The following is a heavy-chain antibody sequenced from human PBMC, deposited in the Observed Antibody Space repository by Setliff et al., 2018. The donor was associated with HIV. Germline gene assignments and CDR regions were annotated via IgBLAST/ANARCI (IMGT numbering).Heavy chain of an antibody. V-gene: IGHV3-53*01. D-gene: IGHD3-3*01. CDR3: ARPVYGFYSRGY. Sequence: LRLSCAASGFTVSSNYMSWVRQAPGKGLEWVSAITGSGRTTYYADSVKGRFTISRDNSKNTLSLQMNSLRAEDTAVYYCARPVYGFYSRGYWGQGTLVTVSS. J-gene: IGHJ4*02. CDR2: ITGSGRTT. CDR1: GFTVSSNY.